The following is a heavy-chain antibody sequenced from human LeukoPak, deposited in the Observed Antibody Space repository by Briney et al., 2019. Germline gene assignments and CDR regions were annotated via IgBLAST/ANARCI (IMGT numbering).Heavy chain of an antibody. V-gene: IGHV3-30-3*01. J-gene: IGHJ4*02. Sequence: PGGSLRLSCAASGFTFSSYAMHWVRQAPGKGLEWVAVISYDGSNKYYADSVKGQFTISTDNSKNTLYLQVNTLRPEDTAVYYCARGVHCSNGVCYRGGLDYWGQGTLVTVSS. D-gene: IGHD2-8*01. CDR1: GFTFSSYA. CDR2: ISYDGSNK. CDR3: ARGVHCSNGVCYRGGLDY.